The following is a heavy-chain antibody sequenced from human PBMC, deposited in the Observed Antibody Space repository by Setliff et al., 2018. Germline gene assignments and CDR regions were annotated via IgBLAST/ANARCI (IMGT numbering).Heavy chain of an antibody. Sequence: PSETLSLTCAASGFSITNGYYWGWIRQSPGKQLEWIGNIFQSGITFYNPSLKSRVTISLDPSQNQFSLKLRSVTAADTAVYFCARVGGLLVATMPFDYWGPGTLVTVSS. CDR1: GFSITNGYY. CDR2: IFQSGIT. V-gene: IGHV4-38-2*01. J-gene: IGHJ4*02. CDR3: ARVGGLLVATMPFDY. D-gene: IGHD5-12*01.